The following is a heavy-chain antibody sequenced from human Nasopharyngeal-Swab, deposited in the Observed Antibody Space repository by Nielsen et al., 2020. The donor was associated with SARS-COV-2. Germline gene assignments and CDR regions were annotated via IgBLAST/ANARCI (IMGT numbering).Heavy chain of an antibody. Sequence: SQTLSLTCAVYGGSFSGYYWSWIRQPPGKGLEWIGEINHSGSTNYNPSLNSRVTISVDTSKNQFSLKLSSVTAADTAVYYCARERQLPQYYYYYYYMDVWGKGTTVTVSS. CDR1: GGSFSGYY. J-gene: IGHJ6*03. CDR2: INHSGST. V-gene: IGHV4-34*01. D-gene: IGHD2-2*01. CDR3: ARERQLPQYYYYYYYMDV.